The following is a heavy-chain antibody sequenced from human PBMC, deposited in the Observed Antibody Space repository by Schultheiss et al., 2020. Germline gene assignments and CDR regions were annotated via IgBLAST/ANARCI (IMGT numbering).Heavy chain of an antibody. J-gene: IGHJ6*02. CDR1: GFTFSNYW. V-gene: IGHV3-21*01. D-gene: IGHD1-1*01. CDR2: ISSSSSYT. Sequence: GESLKISCAASGFTFSNYWMNWVRQAPGKGLEWVSSISSSSSYTNYADSVKGRFTVSGDIAKNSLYLHMNSLRAEDTAVYYCARGGYNWNYGSHHGLDVWGQGTTVTVSS. CDR3: ARGGYNWNYGSHHGLDV.